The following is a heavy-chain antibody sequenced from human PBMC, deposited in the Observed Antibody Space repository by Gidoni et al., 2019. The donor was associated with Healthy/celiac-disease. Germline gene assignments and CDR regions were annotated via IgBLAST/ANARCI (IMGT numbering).Heavy chain of an antibody. CDR3: AREGRAYDYVWGETYYYYGMDV. Sequence: EVQLVESGGGLVQPGGSLRLSCAASGFTFSRYWMYWVRQAPGKGLEWVANIKQDGSEKYYVDSGKGRCTISRDNAKNSLYLQMNSLRAEDTAVYYCAREGRAYDYVWGETYYYYGMDVWGQGTTVTVSS. J-gene: IGHJ6*02. V-gene: IGHV3-7*03. CDR2: IKQDGSEK. CDR1: GFTFSRYW. D-gene: IGHD3-16*01.